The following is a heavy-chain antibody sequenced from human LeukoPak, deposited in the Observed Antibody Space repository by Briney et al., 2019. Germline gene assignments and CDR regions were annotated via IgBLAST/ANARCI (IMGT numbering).Heavy chain of an antibody. CDR1: GYTFTGYY. D-gene: IGHD3-10*01. CDR2: INPNSGGT. CDR3: TMVRNPSMFDY. J-gene: IGHJ4*02. Sequence: GASVKVSCKASGYTFTGYYMHWVRQAPGQGLVWMGWINPNSGGTNYAQKFQGRVTMTRDTSISTAYMELSRLRSDDTAVYYCTMVRNPSMFDYWGQGTLVTVSS. V-gene: IGHV1-2*02.